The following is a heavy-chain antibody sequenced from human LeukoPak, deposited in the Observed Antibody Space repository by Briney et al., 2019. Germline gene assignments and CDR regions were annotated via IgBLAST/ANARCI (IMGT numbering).Heavy chain of an antibody. CDR3: ASGPSLGTTHPYFDY. D-gene: IGHD2-15*01. J-gene: IGHJ4*02. CDR2: INPNNGGT. Sequence: GASVKVSCKGSGYTFTVYYMHWLRQAPGQGLEWMGWINPNNGGTNYAQRFQGRVTMTSDTSISTAYMELNRLRFDDTAVYYCASGPSLGTTHPYFDYWGQGTLVTVSS. CDR1: GYTFTVYY. V-gene: IGHV1-2*02.